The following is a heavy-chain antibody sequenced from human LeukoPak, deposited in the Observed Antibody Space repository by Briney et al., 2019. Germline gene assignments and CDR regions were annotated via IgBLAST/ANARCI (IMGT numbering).Heavy chain of an antibody. V-gene: IGHV4-4*07. CDR1: GGSISSYY. Sequence: ETLSLTCTVSGGSISSYYWSWIRQPAGKGLEGIGRTYTSGSTNYNPSLKSRVTMSVDTSKNQFSLKLNSVTAADTAVYYCARDGGSPAYFQHWGQGTLVTVSS. J-gene: IGHJ1*01. CDR3: ARDGGSPAYFQH. D-gene: IGHD2-15*01. CDR2: TYTSGST.